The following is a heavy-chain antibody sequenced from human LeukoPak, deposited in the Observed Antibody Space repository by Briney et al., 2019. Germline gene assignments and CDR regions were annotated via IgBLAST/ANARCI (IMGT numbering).Heavy chain of an antibody. CDR2: ISGGGART. J-gene: IGHJ4*02. Sequence: GGSLRLSCAASGFTFNNYAMSWVRQAPGKGLEWVSGISGGGARTYYPDSVKGRFTISTDNSKNTLYLQVNSLRADDTAVYYCAKDKRVGATPFDYWGQGTLVTVSS. CDR1: GFTFNNYA. CDR3: AKDKRVGATPFDY. D-gene: IGHD1-26*01. V-gene: IGHV3-23*01.